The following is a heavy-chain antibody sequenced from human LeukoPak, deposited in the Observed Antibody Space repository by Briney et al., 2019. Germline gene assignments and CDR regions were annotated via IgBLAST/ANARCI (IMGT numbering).Heavy chain of an antibody. V-gene: IGHV3-23*01. CDR1: GFTFSSYA. CDR2: IGGTDGRT. CDR3: TTDKLWFGEY. Sequence: GGSLRLSCAASGFTFSSYAMNWVRQAPGKGLEWVSVIGGTDGRTNYADSVKGRFTISRDNSKNTLYLQMNSLKTEDTAVYYCTTDKLWFGEYWGQGTLVTVSS. J-gene: IGHJ4*02. D-gene: IGHD3-10*01.